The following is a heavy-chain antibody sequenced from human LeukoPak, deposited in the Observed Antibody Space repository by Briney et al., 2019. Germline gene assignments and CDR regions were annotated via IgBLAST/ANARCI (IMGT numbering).Heavy chain of an antibody. V-gene: IGHV3-23*01. CDR1: GFTFSSYG. Sequence: SGGSLRLSCAASGFTFSSYGMSWVRQAPGKGLEWVSAISGSGGSTYYADSVKGRFTISRDNSKNTLYLQMNSLRAEDTAVYYCAKVAFTMIVVVSPYYFDYWGQGTLVTVSS. CDR3: AKVAFTMIVVVSPYYFDY. J-gene: IGHJ4*02. D-gene: IGHD3-22*01. CDR2: ISGSGGST.